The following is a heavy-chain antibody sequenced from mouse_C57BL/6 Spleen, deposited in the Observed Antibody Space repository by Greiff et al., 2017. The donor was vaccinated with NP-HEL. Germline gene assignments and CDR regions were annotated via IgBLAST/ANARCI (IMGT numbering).Heavy chain of an antibody. CDR2: INYDGSST. V-gene: IGHV5-16*01. CDR1: GFTFSDYY. CDR3: ARQRRTASSRDYFDY. Sequence: DVKLVESEGGLVQPGSSMKLSCTASGFTFSDYYMAWVRQVPEKGLEWVANINYDGSSTYYLDSLKSRFIISRDNAKNILYLQMSSLKSEDTATYYCARQRRTASSRDYFDYWGQGTTLTVSS. D-gene: IGHD6-1*01. J-gene: IGHJ2*01.